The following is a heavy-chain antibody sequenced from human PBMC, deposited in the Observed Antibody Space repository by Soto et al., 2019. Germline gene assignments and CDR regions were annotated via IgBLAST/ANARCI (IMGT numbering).Heavy chain of an antibody. Sequence: GGSLRLSCAASGFTFSSYAMSWVRQAPGKGLEWVSAISGSGGSTYYADSVKGRFTISRDNSKNTLYLQMNSLRAEDTAVYYCAKGRDYYYGSGSYYTYWGQGTLVTVS. CDR1: GFTFSSYA. J-gene: IGHJ4*02. CDR3: AKGRDYYYGSGSYYTY. CDR2: ISGSGGST. D-gene: IGHD3-10*01. V-gene: IGHV3-23*01.